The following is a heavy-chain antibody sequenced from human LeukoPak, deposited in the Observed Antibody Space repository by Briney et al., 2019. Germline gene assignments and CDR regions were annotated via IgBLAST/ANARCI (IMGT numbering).Heavy chain of an antibody. CDR2: ISSSSSFI. J-gene: IGHJ3*01. CDR1: GFTFSTSS. Sequence: GGSLRLSCAASGFTFSTSSMTWVRQAPGKGLEWVSSISSSSSFIYYADSVKGRFTISRDNAKNSVYLQMNSLRAEDTAVYYCARESPLSFDCLGQGTMVTVSS. CDR3: ARESPLSFDC. V-gene: IGHV3-21*01.